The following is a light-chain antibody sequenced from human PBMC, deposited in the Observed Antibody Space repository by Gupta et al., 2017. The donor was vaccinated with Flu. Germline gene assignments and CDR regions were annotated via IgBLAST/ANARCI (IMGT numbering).Light chain of an antibody. J-gene: IGKJ3*01. CDR2: GAS. V-gene: IGKV3-20*01. CDR3: QQYGRSPMFT. CDR1: QSVRSSY. Sequence: IVFTQSPCTLSLSPWERATLSCRASQSVRSSYLAWHQQKPGQAPRLLLDGASSRATGIPDRCSGSGSGTDFTLTISRLEEEDVAVYYCQQYGRSPMFTFGPGTKVEIK.